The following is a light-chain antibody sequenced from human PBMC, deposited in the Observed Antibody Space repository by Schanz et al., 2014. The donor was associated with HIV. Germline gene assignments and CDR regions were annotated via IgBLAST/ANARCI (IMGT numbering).Light chain of an antibody. V-gene: IGLV2-14*03. CDR2: DVN. Sequence: QSALTQPASVSGSPGQSITISCTGTSADVGAYKSVSWYQQHPGKAPKLIIYDVNNRPSGISDRFSGSKSGNTASLTISGLQAEDEADYYCSSYASSTSVLFGGGTKLTVL. J-gene: IGLJ2*01. CDR1: SADVGAYKS. CDR3: SSYASSTSVL.